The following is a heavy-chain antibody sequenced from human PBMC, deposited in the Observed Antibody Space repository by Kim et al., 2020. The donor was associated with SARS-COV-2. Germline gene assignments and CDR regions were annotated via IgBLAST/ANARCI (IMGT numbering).Heavy chain of an antibody. Sequence: SETLSLTCTVSGGSISSSSYYWGWIRQPPGKGLEWIGGIYYSGSTYYNPSLKSRVTISVDTSKNQFSLKLSSVTAADTAVYYCARRGYDFWSGYYPLKTDAFDIWGQGTMVTVSS. CDR1: GGSISSSSYY. V-gene: IGHV4-39*01. J-gene: IGHJ3*02. CDR2: IYYSGST. CDR3: ARRGYDFWSGYYPLKTDAFDI. D-gene: IGHD3-3*01.